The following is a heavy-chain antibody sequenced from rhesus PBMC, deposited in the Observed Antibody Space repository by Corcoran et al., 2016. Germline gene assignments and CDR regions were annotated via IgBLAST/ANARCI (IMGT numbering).Heavy chain of an antibody. Sequence: EVQLVQSGAEVKKPGASVKISCKASGYTFTDYYLHLVRQAHGKRLEWMGHVDTEVGETINAQKFQDRVPITADTFTDTAYMELSSLRSEDTAVYYCATLLPGYSGSQIDYWGQGVLVTVSS. V-gene: IGHV1-111*02. D-gene: IGHD6-25*01. CDR1: GYTFTDYY. J-gene: IGHJ4*01. CDR2: VDTEVGET. CDR3: ATLLPGYSGSQIDY.